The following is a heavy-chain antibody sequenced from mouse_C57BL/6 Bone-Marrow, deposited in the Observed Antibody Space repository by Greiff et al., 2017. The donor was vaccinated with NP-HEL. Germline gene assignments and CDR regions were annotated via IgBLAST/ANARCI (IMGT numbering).Heavy chain of an antibody. Sequence: QVQLQQSGAELVKPGASVKMSCKASGYTFTSYWITWVKQRPGQGLEWIGDIYPGSGSTNYNEKFKSKATLTVDTSSSIAYMQLSSLTFEDSAVYYCARGEVYYYGSSYGYFDVWGTGTTVTVSS. V-gene: IGHV1-55*01. CDR3: ARGEVYYYGSSYGYFDV. CDR2: IYPGSGST. J-gene: IGHJ1*03. CDR1: GYTFTSYW. D-gene: IGHD1-1*01.